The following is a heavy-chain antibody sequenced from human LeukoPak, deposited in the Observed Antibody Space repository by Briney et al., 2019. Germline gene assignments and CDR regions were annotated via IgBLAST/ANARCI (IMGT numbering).Heavy chain of an antibody. CDR1: GFTFSSYS. CDR2: ISSSSSYI. J-gene: IGHJ4*02. D-gene: IGHD6-13*01. V-gene: IGHV3-21*01. CDR3: ARDRRKGQLTD. Sequence: GGSLRLSCAASGFTFSSYSMNWVRQAPGKGLEWVSSISSSSSYIYYADSVKGRFTISRDNAENSLYLQMNSLRAEDTAVYYCARDRRKGQLTDWGQGTLVTVSS.